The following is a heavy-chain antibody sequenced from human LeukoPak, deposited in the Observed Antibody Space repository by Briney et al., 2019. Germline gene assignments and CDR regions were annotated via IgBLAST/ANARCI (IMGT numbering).Heavy chain of an antibody. Sequence: SETLSLTCAVSGGSISSSNWWSWVRQPPGQGLEWIGEIYHSGSTNYNPSLKSRVTISVDTSKNQFSLKLSSVTAADTAVYYCARWDPFDAFDIWGQGTMVTVSS. J-gene: IGHJ3*02. V-gene: IGHV4-4*02. D-gene: IGHD1-26*01. CDR1: GGSISSSNW. CDR3: ARWDPFDAFDI. CDR2: IYHSGST.